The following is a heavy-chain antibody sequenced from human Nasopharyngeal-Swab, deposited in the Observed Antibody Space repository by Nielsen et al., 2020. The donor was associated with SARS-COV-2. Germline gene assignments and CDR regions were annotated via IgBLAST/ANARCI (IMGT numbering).Heavy chain of an antibody. V-gene: IGHV3-13*01. CDR2: IGTAGDT. CDR3: ARGRGSSWAYYYYGMDV. D-gene: IGHD6-13*01. CDR1: GFTFSSYD. J-gene: IGHJ6*02. Sequence: GGSLRLSCAASGFTFSSYDMHWVRQATGKGLEWVSAIGTAGDTYYPGSVKGRFTISRENAKNSLYLQMNSPRAGDTAVYYCARGRGSSWAYYYYGMDVWGQGTTVTVSS.